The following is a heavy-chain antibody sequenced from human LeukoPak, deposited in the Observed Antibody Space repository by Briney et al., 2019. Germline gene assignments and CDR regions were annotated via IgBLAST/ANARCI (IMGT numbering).Heavy chain of an antibody. CDR2: ISYSGST. J-gene: IGHJ4*02. CDR1: GGSISRSTYY. D-gene: IGHD6-13*01. Sequence: SETLSLTCTVSGGSISRSTYYWGWIRQPPGMGLEWIGSISYSGSTYYNSSLKSRVTISSDTSRNQFSLRLSSVTAADTAVYYGARLVLVPRSYYFDYWGQGTLVTVSS. V-gene: IGHV4-39*01. CDR3: ARLVLVPRSYYFDY.